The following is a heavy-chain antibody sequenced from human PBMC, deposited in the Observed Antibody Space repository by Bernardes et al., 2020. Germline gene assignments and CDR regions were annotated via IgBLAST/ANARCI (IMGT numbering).Heavy chain of an antibody. D-gene: IGHD5-12*01. J-gene: IGHJ6*02. Sequence: SVKVSCKASGGTFSSYAISWVRQAPGQGLEWMGGIIPIFGTANYAQKFQGRVTITADESTSTAYMELSSLRSEDTAVYYCARAALHTKWLRLHYYYGMDVWGQGTTVTVSS. CDR2: IIPIFGTA. CDR3: ARAALHTKWLRLHYYYGMDV. CDR1: GGTFSSYA. V-gene: IGHV1-69*13.